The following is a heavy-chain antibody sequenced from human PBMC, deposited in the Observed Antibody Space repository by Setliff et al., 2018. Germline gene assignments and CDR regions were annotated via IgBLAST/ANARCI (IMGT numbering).Heavy chain of an antibody. CDR1: GYTFTSYY. J-gene: IGHJ4*02. D-gene: IGHD3-3*01. Sequence: ASVKVSCKASGYTFTSYYMHWVRQAPGQGLEWMGVINPSGGSTTYAQRFQGRVTMTRDTSTSTVYMYLSSLRSEDTAVYYCARESTAKNFWGEYSDYWGQGTLVTVS. V-gene: IGHV1-46*01. CDR3: ARESTAKNFWGEYSDY. CDR2: INPSGGST.